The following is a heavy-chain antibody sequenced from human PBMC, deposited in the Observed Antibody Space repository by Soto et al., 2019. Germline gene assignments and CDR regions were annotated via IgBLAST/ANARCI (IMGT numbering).Heavy chain of an antibody. V-gene: IGHV4-30-4*08. CDR3: AREDDGGDRDYYGLDV. CDR1: GGSISGDYYH. CDR2: IHFSGSV. J-gene: IGHJ6*02. D-gene: IGHD2-21*02. Sequence: QVQLQQSGPGLVKPSQTLSLTCTVSGGSISGDYYHWTWIRQSPGKGLEWIGYIHFSGSVFYNPSFKSRPTISVDTSKNQFSLHLRSVTAADTAVYFCAREDDGGDRDYYGLDVWGQGTTVTVSS.